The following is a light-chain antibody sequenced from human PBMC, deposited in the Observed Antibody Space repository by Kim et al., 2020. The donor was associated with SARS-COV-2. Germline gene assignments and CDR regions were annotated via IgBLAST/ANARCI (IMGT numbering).Light chain of an antibody. CDR3: HQYSSSPRT. J-gene: IGKJ1*01. Sequence: EIVLTQSPGTLSLSPGERATLSCRASQSVSSNYLAWYQQKPGQAPRLLIYGASSRTTGIPDRFSGSGSGTDFTLTISRLEPEDFAVYYCHQYSSSPRTFGQGTKVDIK. V-gene: IGKV3-20*01. CDR1: QSVSSNY. CDR2: GAS.